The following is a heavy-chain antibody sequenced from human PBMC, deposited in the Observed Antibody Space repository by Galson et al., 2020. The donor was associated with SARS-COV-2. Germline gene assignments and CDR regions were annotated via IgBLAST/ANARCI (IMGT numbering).Heavy chain of an antibody. D-gene: IGHD3-10*01. J-gene: IGHJ6*02. CDR1: GGSISSSNW. CDR3: ARDLYGSGSNSTTDYGMDV. CDR2: IYHSGST. V-gene: IGHV4-4*02. Sequence: SETLSLTCAVSGGSISSSNWWSWVRQPPGKGLEWIGEIYHSGSTNYNPSLKSRVTISVDKSKNQFSLKLSSVTAADTAVYYCARDLYGSGSNSTTDYGMDVWGQGTTVTVSS.